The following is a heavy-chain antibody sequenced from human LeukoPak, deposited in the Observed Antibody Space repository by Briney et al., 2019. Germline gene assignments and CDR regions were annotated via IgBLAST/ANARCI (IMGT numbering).Heavy chain of an antibody. Sequence: ASVKVSCKASGYTFTGYYMHWVRQAPGQGLEWMGWINPNSGGTNYAQKFQGRVTMTRDTSISTAYMELSRLRSDDTAVYYCARGGIHSSSWYPWDYWGQGTLVTVSS. CDR1: GYTFTGYY. J-gene: IGHJ4*02. V-gene: IGHV1-2*02. CDR3: ARGGIHSSSWYPWDY. CDR2: INPNSGGT. D-gene: IGHD6-13*01.